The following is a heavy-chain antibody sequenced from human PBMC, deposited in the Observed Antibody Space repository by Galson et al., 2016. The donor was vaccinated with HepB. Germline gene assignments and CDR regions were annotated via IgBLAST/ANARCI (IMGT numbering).Heavy chain of an antibody. CDR1: GFTFSSYG. Sequence: SLRLSCAASGFTFSSYGLHRVRQAPGKGLEWVAVISNDGSNKFYADSVKGRFAISSDNSTNTLSLQMNSLRAEDTAVYYCAKDRTPFAFLWFGEFDYWGQGTLVTASS. J-gene: IGHJ4*02. CDR2: ISNDGSNK. D-gene: IGHD3-10*01. V-gene: IGHV3-30*18. CDR3: AKDRTPFAFLWFGEFDY.